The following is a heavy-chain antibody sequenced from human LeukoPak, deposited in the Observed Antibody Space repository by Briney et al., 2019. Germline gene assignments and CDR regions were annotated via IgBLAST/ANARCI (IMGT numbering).Heavy chain of an antibody. J-gene: IGHJ4*02. CDR3: AFSSSSWYYFDY. CDR1: GFTFDDYA. Sequence: GRSLRLSCAASGFTFDDYAMHWVRQAPGKGLEWVSSISSSSSYIYYADSVKGRFTISRDNAKNSLYLQMNSLRAEDTAVYYCAFSSSSWYYFDYWGQGTLVTVSS. CDR2: ISSSSSYI. V-gene: IGHV3-21*01. D-gene: IGHD6-13*01.